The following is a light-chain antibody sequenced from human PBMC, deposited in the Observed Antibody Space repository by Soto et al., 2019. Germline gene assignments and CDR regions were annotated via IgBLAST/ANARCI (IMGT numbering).Light chain of an antibody. CDR2: DAS. CDR3: QQYSTYPLT. CDR1: QSVSGF. Sequence: DIQMTQSPSTLSASVGDRVTITCRASQSVSGFLAWYQGRPGKAPKLLIYDASNLEPGGPFRFSGSGSGTEFTLTISSLQPDDFATYFCQQYSTYPLTFGGGTKVEI. V-gene: IGKV1-5*01. J-gene: IGKJ4*01.